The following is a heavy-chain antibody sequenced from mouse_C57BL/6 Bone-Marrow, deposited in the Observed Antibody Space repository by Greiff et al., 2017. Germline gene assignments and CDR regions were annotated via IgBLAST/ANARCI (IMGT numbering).Heavy chain of an antibody. CDR1: GFTFSNYW. J-gene: IGHJ3*01. CDR3: PITTVVATRAWLAY. D-gene: IGHD1-1*01. Sequence: DVQLVESGGGLVQPGGSMKLSCVASGFTFSNYWMNWVRQSPEKGLEWVAQIRLKSDNYATHYADSVKGRLTIPRAASKSSVYRQMNNLRAEDTGIYSCPITTVVATRAWLAYWGQGTLVTVSA. CDR2: IRLKSDNYAT. V-gene: IGHV6-3*01.